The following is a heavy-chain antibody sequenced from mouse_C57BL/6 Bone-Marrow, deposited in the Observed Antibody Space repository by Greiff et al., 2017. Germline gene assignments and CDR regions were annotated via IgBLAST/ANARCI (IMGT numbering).Heavy chain of an antibody. D-gene: IGHD2-4*01. CDR3: ARGDYEGVAY. Sequence: QVQLQQSGAELARPGASVKLSCKASGYTFTSYGISWVKQSTGQGLEWIGELYPSSGITYYNEKFKGKATLTADKSSSTAYMELRSLTSEDSEVYCCARGDYEGVAYWGQGTLVTGSA. V-gene: IGHV1-81*01. J-gene: IGHJ3*01. CDR1: GYTFTSYG. CDR2: LYPSSGIT.